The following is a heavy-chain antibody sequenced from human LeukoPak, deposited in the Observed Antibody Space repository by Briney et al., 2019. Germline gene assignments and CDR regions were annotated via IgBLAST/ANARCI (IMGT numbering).Heavy chain of an antibody. CDR2: IIPIFGTA. CDR1: GGTFSSYA. V-gene: IGHV1-69*05. CDR3: VSQYGSGSYQGGS. J-gene: IGHJ4*02. D-gene: IGHD3-10*01. Sequence: SSVKVSCKASGGTFSSYAISWVPQAPGQGLEGMREIIPIFGTANYAQKFQGRVTITTDESTSTAYMELSSLRSEDTAVYYCVSQYGSGSYQGGSWGQGTLVTVSS.